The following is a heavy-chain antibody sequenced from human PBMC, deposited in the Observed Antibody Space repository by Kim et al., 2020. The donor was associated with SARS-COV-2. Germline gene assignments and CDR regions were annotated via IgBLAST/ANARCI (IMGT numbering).Heavy chain of an antibody. CDR1: GYNFANYW. Sequence: GESLKISCKASGYNFANYWIGWVRQMPGEGLEWMVIIYPPDSTTQYSPSFQGQVTISADTSISTAYLQWSSLKASDTAIYYCASARNGNYYWDYRGQGTLVTVSS. V-gene: IGHV5-51*01. CDR3: ASARNGNYYWDY. CDR2: IYPPDSTT. J-gene: IGHJ4*02. D-gene: IGHD2-8*01.